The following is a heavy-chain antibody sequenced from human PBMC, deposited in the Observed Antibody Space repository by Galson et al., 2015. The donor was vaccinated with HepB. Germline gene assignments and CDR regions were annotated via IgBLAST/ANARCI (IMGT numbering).Heavy chain of an antibody. CDR1: GYTFTNDH. J-gene: IGHJ3*02. Sequence: SVKVSCKASGYTFTNDHIHWVRQAPGQGLEWMGVINPSDGRTNNAQKFQGRVTLTRDTSTTTAYIELRSLRPEDTAKYYCARGVDEFDSWGQGTMVTVSS. CDR2: INPSDGRT. CDR3: ARGVDEFDS. V-gene: IGHV1-46*01.